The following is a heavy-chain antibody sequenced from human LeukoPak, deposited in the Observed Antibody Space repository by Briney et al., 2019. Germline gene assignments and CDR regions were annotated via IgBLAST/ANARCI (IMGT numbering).Heavy chain of an antibody. J-gene: IGHJ4*02. CDR3: ARGPITMIVV. CDR1: GYTFTTYG. Sequence: GASVKVSGKASGYTFTTYGINWMRQATGQGLEWMGWMNPNSGNTGYAQKFQGRVTMTRNTSISTAYMELSSLRSEDTAVYYCARGPITMIVVWGQGTLVTVSS. D-gene: IGHD3-22*01. V-gene: IGHV1-8*02. CDR2: MNPNSGNT.